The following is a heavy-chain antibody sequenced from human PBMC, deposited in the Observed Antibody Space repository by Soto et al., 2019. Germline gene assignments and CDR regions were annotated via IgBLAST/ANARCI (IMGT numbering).Heavy chain of an antibody. Sequence: QVQLQESGPGLVNPSGTLSLTSAASSGSIRSSNWWSWVRQPPGKCLEWIGEIYHSGSTNYNPSLKSRVTISVDKSKNQFSLKLSSVTSADTAVYYWARVPRVGLYYYYYMDVWGKGTTVTVSS. CDR1: SGSIRSSNW. J-gene: IGHJ6*03. CDR3: ARVPRVGLYYYYYMDV. CDR2: IYHSGST. D-gene: IGHD2-2*01. V-gene: IGHV4-4*02.